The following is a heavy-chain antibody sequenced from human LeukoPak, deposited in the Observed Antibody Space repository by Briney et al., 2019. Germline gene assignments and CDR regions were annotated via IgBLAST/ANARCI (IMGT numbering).Heavy chain of an antibody. Sequence: ASVKVSCKASGYTFTSYDINWVRQATGQGLEWMGWMNPNSGNTGYAQKFQGRVTITRNTSISTAYMELSSLRSEDTAVYYCARGSQHCSSTSCYWGDFDYWGQGTLVTVSS. D-gene: IGHD2-2*01. J-gene: IGHJ4*02. CDR2: MNPNSGNT. CDR3: ARGSQHCSSTSCYWGDFDY. CDR1: GYTFTSYD. V-gene: IGHV1-8*03.